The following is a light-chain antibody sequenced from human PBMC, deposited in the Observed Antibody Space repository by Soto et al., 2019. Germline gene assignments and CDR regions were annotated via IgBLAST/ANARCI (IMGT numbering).Light chain of an antibody. CDR2: RNN. CDR3: AAWDDSLSGLNVV. J-gene: IGLJ2*01. CDR1: SSNIGSNY. V-gene: IGLV1-47*01. Sequence: QSVLTQPPSASGTPGQRVTISCSGSSSNIGSNYVYWYQQLPGTAPKLLIYRNNQRPSAVPERFSGSKSATSASLANSGLRSEDAADYYCAAWDDSLSGLNVVFGGWTKLTVL.